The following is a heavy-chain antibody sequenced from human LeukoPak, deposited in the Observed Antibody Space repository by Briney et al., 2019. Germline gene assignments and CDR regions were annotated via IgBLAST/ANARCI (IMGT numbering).Heavy chain of an antibody. Sequence: GGSLRLSCAASGFTFSSYGMHWVRQAPGKGLEWVAVIWYGGNNQYYADSVKGRFTISRDNSKSTLYLQVNSLRAEDTAVHYCAKDGVAYCGGDCYNYYYYYMDVWGKGTTVTVSS. CDR3: AKDGVAYCGGDCYNYYYYYMDV. CDR1: GFTFSSYG. CDR2: IWYGGNNQ. D-gene: IGHD2-21*01. J-gene: IGHJ6*03. V-gene: IGHV3-30*02.